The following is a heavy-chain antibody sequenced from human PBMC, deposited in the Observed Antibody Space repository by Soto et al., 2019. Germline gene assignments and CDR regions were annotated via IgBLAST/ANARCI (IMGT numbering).Heavy chain of an antibody. CDR3: ARQRTSVVTQAYFDV. V-gene: IGHV4-39*01. CDR2: IYYSGST. D-gene: IGHD2-21*02. CDR1: GDSISSRSYY. Sequence: SETLSLTCTVAGDSISSRSYYWGWIRQPPGKGLEWIGSIYYSGSTYNNPSLRSRVSMSIDTSKDQFSLKLKSVTAADTALYFCARQRTSVVTQAYFDVWGPGXLVTVYS. J-gene: IGHJ4*02.